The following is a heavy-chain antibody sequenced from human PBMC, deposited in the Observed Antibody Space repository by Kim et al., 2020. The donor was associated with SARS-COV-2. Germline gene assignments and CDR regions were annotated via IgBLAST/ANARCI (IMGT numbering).Heavy chain of an antibody. CDR3: ARGPNYSPFDY. J-gene: IGHJ4*02. V-gene: IGHV3-7*04. D-gene: IGHD4-4*01. Sequence: RTTISRDNDKNPLYLQMNGLRAEDTAVYYCARGPNYSPFDYWGQGTLVTVSS.